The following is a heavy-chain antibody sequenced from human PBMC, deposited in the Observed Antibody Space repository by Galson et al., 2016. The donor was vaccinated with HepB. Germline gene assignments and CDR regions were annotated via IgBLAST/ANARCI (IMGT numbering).Heavy chain of an antibody. J-gene: IGHJ4*02. Sequence: SVKVSCKASGYTFTSYDINWVRQATGQGLEWMGWMNPNSGNTGYAQRFQGRVTMTRNTSISTAYMELSSLRSEDTAVYYCVTAGPRNVVAWRDFDYWGQGTLVTVSS. CDR3: VTAGPRNVVAWRDFDY. D-gene: IGHD2-15*01. V-gene: IGHV1-8*01. CDR1: GYTFTSYD. CDR2: MNPNSGNT.